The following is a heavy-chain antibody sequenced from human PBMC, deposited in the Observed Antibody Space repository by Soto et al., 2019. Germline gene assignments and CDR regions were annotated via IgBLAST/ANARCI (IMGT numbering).Heavy chain of an antibody. Sequence: EVQLVESGGGLVQPGGSLRLSCAASGFTLSDYRMDWVRLAPGKGLEWVARSRGKASGYTIEYAASVKDRFTISTDASKISLYLQMNSLKIGDTAVYYCSSDIGRHSFDYWGQGTPVSVSS. D-gene: IGHD1-26*01. J-gene: IGHJ4*02. CDR3: SSDIGRHSFDY. CDR2: SRGKASGYTI. CDR1: GFTLSDYR. V-gene: IGHV3-72*01.